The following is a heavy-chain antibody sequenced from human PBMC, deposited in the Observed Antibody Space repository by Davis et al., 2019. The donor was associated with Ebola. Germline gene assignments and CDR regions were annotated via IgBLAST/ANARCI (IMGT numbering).Heavy chain of an antibody. J-gene: IGHJ4*02. Sequence: ASVKVSCKASVYTFTSYAMHWVRQAPGQRLAWMGWINAGNGNTKYSQKFQGRVTITRDTSASTAYMELSSLRSEDTAVYYCARERRWFGELAIDYWGQGTLVTVSS. CDR3: ARERRWFGELAIDY. V-gene: IGHV1-3*01. CDR2: INAGNGNT. CDR1: VYTFTSYA. D-gene: IGHD3-10*01.